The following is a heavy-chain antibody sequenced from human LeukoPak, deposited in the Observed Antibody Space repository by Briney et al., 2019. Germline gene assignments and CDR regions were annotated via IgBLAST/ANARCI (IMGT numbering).Heavy chain of an antibody. CDR1: GFTFSGYS. CDR3: VRNDGDDAFDI. V-gene: IGHV3-48*01. Sequence: GGSLRLSCAASGFTFSGYSMNWFRQAPGRGLEWVSYISSTSTTIYYKDSVKDRFTISRDNAKNSLYLHMTSLRVEDTAVYYCVRNDGDDAFDIWGQGTMVTVSS. D-gene: IGHD4-17*01. CDR2: ISSTSTTI. J-gene: IGHJ3*02.